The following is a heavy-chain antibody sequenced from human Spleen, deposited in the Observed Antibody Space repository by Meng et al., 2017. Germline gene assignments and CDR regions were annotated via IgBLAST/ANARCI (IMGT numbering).Heavy chain of an antibody. CDR1: GFSLNTNGIR. CDR2: IDWDDDK. D-gene: IGHD4-17*01. J-gene: IGHJ4*02. Sequence: SGPTLVKPTQTLTLTCTFSGFSLNTNGIRVNWIRQPPGKALEWLARIDWDDDKFYSTSLKTRLTITKDTSKNQVVLTMTNMDPVDTATYYCVHSTVTKYYFDYWGQGTLVTVSS. CDR3: VHSTVTKYYFDY. V-gene: IGHV2-70*12.